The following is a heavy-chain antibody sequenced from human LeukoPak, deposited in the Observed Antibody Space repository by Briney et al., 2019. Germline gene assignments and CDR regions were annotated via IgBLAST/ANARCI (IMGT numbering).Heavy chain of an antibody. D-gene: IGHD3-10*01. J-gene: IGHJ4*02. CDR2: ISGSGGDT. CDR3: AKRSTENYYPYFDY. CDR1: GFTFSNYA. Sequence: AGGSLRLSCAASGFTFSNYAMNWVRQAPGKGLEWVSSISGSGGDTHYADSVKGRFTISRDNSKNTLYLQKNSLRAEDTAVYYCAKRSTENYYPYFDYWGQGTLVTVSS. V-gene: IGHV3-23*01.